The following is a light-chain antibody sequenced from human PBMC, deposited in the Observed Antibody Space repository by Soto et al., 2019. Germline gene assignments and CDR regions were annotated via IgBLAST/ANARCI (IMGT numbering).Light chain of an antibody. Sequence: QSALTQPASVSGSPGQSITISCTGTSSDVGGYNFVSWYQQHPGKAPKLMIYDVTYRPSGVSDRFSGSRSANTASLTISGLQSEDEADYYCSSYIGSSTFAVAFGGGTKVTVL. V-gene: IGLV2-14*03. CDR1: SSDVGGYNF. J-gene: IGLJ2*01. CDR2: DVT. CDR3: SSYIGSSTFAVA.